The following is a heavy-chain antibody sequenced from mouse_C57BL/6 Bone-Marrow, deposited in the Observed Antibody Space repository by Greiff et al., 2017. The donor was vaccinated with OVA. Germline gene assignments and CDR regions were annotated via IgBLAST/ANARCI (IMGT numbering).Heavy chain of an antibody. D-gene: IGHD2-3*01. V-gene: IGHV1-26*01. CDR2: INPNNGGT. Sequence: VQLKQSGPELVKPGASVKISCKASGYTFTDYYMNWVKQSHGKSLEWIGDINPNNGGTSYNQKFKGKATLTVDKSSSTAYMELRSLTSEDSAVYYCARGDGPFAYWGQGTLVTVSA. J-gene: IGHJ3*01. CDR3: ARGDGPFAY. CDR1: GYTFTDYY.